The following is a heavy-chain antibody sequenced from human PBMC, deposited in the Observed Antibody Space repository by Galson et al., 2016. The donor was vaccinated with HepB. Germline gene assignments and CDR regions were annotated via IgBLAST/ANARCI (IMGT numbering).Heavy chain of an antibody. D-gene: IGHD3-3*01. CDR3: ARWTVYGVVRDVFDI. CDR2: TWFDGSNT. CDR1: GFAFSSYG. V-gene: IGHV3-33*01. J-gene: IGHJ3*02. Sequence: SLRLSCAASGFAFSSYGMHWVRQAPGKGLEWVAVTWFDGSNTFYADSVEGRFTISRDNSKNTLYLQMNSLRAEDTAVYYCARWTVYGVVRDVFDIWSQGTMVTVSS.